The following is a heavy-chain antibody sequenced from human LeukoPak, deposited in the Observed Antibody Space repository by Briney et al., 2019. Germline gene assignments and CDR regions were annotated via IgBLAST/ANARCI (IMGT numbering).Heavy chain of an antibody. D-gene: IGHD3-10*01. CDR1: GFTFNLYW. J-gene: IGHJ5*02. CDR2: ISADGTTT. CDR3: ARDSRYHSGWGSYQPYWFDP. V-gene: IGHV3-74*01. Sequence: PGGSLRLSCAASGFTFNLYWIHWVRQPPGKGLEWLSRISADGTTTNYADSVKGRFTISRDNAKNTLYLQMHSLRVDDPAVYYCARDSRYHSGWGSYQPYWFDPWGQGTLVTVSS.